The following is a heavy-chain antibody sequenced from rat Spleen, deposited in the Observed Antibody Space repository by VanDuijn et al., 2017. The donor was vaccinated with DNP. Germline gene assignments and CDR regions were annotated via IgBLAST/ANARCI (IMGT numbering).Heavy chain of an antibody. D-gene: IGHD1-3*01. Sequence: EVQLQESGPGLVKPSQSLSLTCSVTGYSITSNYCGWIRKFPGNKMEWIGHIRYSGTTSYNPSLTSRISITRDTSKNHFFLQLNSVTPEDTATYYCARTFVISYDYAMDAWGQGTSVTVSS. V-gene: IGHV3-1*01. CDR3: ARTFVISYDYAMDA. CDR1: GYSITSNY. J-gene: IGHJ4*01. CDR2: IRYSGTT.